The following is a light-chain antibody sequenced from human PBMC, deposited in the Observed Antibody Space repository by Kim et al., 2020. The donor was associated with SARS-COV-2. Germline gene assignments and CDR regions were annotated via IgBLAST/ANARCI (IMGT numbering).Light chain of an antibody. Sequence: VALGQTDRIRCQGDSLRSYYATWYQLKQGQAPILVIYGKNNRPSGIPDRFSGSSSGNTASLTITGTQAGDEADYYCNSRDSNDNVVFGGGTQLTVL. CDR3: NSRDSNDNVV. CDR1: SLRSYY. CDR2: GKN. J-gene: IGLJ2*01. V-gene: IGLV3-19*01.